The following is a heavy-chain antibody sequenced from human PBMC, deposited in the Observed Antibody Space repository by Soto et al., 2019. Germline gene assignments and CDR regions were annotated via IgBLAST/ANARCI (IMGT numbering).Heavy chain of an antibody. CDR3: ARDGYDFWSGYYSGRDYYYYMDV. V-gene: IGHV1-18*01. Sequence: ASVKVSCKASGYTFTSYGIRWVRQAPGQGLEWMGWISAYNGNTNYAQKLQGRVTMTTDTSTRTAYMELRSLRSDDTAVYYCARDGYDFWSGYYSGRDYYYYMDVWGKGTTVTVSS. CDR1: GYTFTSYG. D-gene: IGHD3-3*01. CDR2: ISAYNGNT. J-gene: IGHJ6*03.